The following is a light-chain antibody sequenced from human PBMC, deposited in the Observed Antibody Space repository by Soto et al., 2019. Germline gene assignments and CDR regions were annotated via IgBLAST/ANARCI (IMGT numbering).Light chain of an antibody. V-gene: IGKV1-39*02. Sequence: YRFTITCRASQSISSYLNWYQQKPGKAPKLLIYDASTLESGVPSRFSGSGSETEFTLTISRLQPDDFATYFCHSRAFGQGTRLEIK. CDR3: HSRA. CDR2: DAS. J-gene: IGKJ5*01. CDR1: QSISSY.